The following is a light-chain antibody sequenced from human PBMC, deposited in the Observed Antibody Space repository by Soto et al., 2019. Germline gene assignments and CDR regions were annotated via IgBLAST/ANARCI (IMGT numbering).Light chain of an antibody. CDR1: RSDIGDSNF. CDR3: ASFRSGTILV. CDR2: QVN. V-gene: IGLV2-14*01. Sequence: QPALTQPASVSGSPGQSVTISCTGPRSDIGDSNFISWYQHSPGKAPRLLIYQVNNRPSGVSGRFSGSKAGNTASLTISGLPDDDEADYFCASFRSGTILVFGSGTKVTVL. J-gene: IGLJ1*01.